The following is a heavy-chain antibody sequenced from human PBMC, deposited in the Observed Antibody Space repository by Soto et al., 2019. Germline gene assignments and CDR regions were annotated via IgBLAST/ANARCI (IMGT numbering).Heavy chain of an antibody. CDR2: IIPIFGTA. Sequence: QVQLVQSGAEVKKPGSSVKVSCKASGGTFSSYAISWVRQAPGQGLEWMGGIIPIFGTANYAQKFQGRVTITADESTSTAYMELSSLRSEDSAVYYCASHYAYYYASSGYYGYWGQGTLVTVSS. V-gene: IGHV1-69*01. CDR3: ASHYAYYYASSGYYGY. D-gene: IGHD3-22*01. J-gene: IGHJ4*02. CDR1: GGTFSSYA.